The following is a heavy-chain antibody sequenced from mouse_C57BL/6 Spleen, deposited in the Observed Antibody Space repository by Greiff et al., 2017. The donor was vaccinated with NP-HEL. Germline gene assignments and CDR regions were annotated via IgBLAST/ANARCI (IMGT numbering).Heavy chain of an antibody. CDR2: ILPGSGST. CDR3: ARYYGSSLAY. D-gene: IGHD1-1*01. V-gene: IGHV1-9*01. Sequence: VKLQESGAELMKPGASVKLSCKATGYTFTGYWIEWVKQRPGHGLEWIGEILPGSGSTNYNEKFKGKATFTADTSSNTAYMQLSSLTTEDSAIYYCARYYGSSLAYWGQGTLVTVSA. J-gene: IGHJ3*01. CDR1: GYTFTGYW.